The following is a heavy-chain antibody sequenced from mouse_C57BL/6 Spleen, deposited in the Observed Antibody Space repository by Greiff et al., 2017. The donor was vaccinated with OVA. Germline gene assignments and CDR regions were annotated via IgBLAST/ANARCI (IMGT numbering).Heavy chain of an antibody. CDR2: ISDGGSYT. J-gene: IGHJ4*01. V-gene: IGHV5-4*01. Sequence: DVHLVESGGGLVKPGGSLKLSCAASGFTFSSYAMSWVRQTPDKRLEWVATISDGGSYTYYPDNVKGRFTISRDNAKNNLYLQMSHLKSEDTATDDCAREAYGNYGGWGAMDYWGQGTSVTVSS. D-gene: IGHD2-10*02. CDR1: GFTFSSYA. CDR3: AREAYGNYGGWGAMDY.